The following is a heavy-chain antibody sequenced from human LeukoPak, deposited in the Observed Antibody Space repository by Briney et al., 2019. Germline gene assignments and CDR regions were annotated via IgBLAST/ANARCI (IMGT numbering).Heavy chain of an antibody. J-gene: IGHJ4*02. V-gene: IGHV3-33*01. Sequence: GTSLRLSCEASGFTFSVYGMRWVRQAPGKGLEWVAVIWNDGSNKYYADSVKGRFTISRDNSKNTLYLQMNSLRTEDMAVYYCARAVGPFDYWGQGTLVTVSS. CDR3: ARAVGPFDY. D-gene: IGHD2-15*01. CDR2: IWNDGSNK. CDR1: GFTFSVYG.